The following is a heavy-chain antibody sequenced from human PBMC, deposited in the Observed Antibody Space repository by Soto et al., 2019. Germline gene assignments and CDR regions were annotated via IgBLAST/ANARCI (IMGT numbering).Heavy chain of an antibody. CDR3: ARADLYCTNGVCREEDGHKNYYYGMDV. Sequence: PSETLSLTCAVSGGSISSSNWWSWVRQPPGKGLEWIGEIYHSGSTNYNPSLKSRVTISVDKSKNQFSLKLSSVTAADTAVYYCARADLYCTNGVCREEDGHKNYYYGMDVKGQQTTVTVSS. V-gene: IGHV4-4*02. D-gene: IGHD2-8*01. CDR1: GGSISSSNW. J-gene: IGHJ6*02. CDR2: IYHSGST.